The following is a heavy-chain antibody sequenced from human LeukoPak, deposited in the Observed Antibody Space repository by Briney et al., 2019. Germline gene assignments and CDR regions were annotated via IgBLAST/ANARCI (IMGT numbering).Heavy chain of an antibody. CDR3: ARGSGYNGTAY. D-gene: IGHD5-24*01. J-gene: IGHJ4*02. Sequence: SEALSLTCTVSGGSVSGNGYYWSWIRQPPGKGLESIGYIFYSGSTNYNPSLKSRVTISVDTSKNQFSLKLSSVTAADTAVYYCARGSGYNGTAYWGQGTLVTVSS. CDR2: IFYSGST. CDR1: GGSVSGNGYY. V-gene: IGHV4-61*08.